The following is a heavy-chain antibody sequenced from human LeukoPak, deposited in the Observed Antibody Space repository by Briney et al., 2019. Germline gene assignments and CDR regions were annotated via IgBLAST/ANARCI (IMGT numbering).Heavy chain of an antibody. CDR2: IRTKTYGGTT. D-gene: IGHD1-26*01. V-gene: IGHV3-49*04. Sequence: GGSLRLSCTASGFSFGDYDVSWVRQAPGKGLEWVGFIRTKTYGGTTEYAASVKGRFTISRDDSKSIAYLQMNSLKSEDTAVYYCTTRGGSFSIFDYWGQGTLVTVSS. J-gene: IGHJ4*02. CDR1: GFSFGDYD. CDR3: TTRGGSFSIFDY.